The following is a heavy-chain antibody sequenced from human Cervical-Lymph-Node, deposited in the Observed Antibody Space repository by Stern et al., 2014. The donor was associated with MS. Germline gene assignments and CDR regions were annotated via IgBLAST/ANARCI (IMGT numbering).Heavy chain of an antibody. CDR2: IYWNDDK. V-gene: IGHV2-5*01. J-gene: IGHJ4*02. D-gene: IGHD1-26*01. CDR3: AHSFVWELAITETFDY. Sequence: QVTLRESGPTLVKPTQTLTLTCTFSGFSLSTSGVGVGWIRQPPGKALEWLALIYWNDDKRYSPSLKSRLTITKDTSKNQVVLTMTNMDPVDTATYYCAHSFVWELAITETFDYWGQGTLVTVSS. CDR1: GFSLSTSGVG.